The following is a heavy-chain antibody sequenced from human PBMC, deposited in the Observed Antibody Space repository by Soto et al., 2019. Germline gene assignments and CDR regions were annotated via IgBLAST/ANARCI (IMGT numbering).Heavy chain of an antibody. J-gene: IGHJ4*02. CDR2: SRNKANSYSI. CDR3: TRAPTVGAWTHFDS. D-gene: IGHD1-1*01. Sequence: EVQLVESGGGLVQPAGSLRLSCAASGFTFSDHYIDWVRQAPGKGLEWVGRSRNKANSYSIEYAASVKGRVTISRDDSTNSVYLQMSNLRTEDTAVYYCTRAPTVGAWTHFDSWGQGTLVTVSS. V-gene: IGHV3-72*01. CDR1: GFTFSDHY.